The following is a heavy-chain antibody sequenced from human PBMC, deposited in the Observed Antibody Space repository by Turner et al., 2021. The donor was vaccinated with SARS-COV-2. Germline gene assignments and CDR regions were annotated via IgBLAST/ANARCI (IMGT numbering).Heavy chain of an antibody. V-gene: IGHV1-2*02. J-gene: IGHJ4*02. CDR2: INPNSGGT. Sequence: QLVQARVVEKNPGASVTVSCKASGYTFTGYYMLWVRQAPGQRLEWMRWINPNSGGTNYAKKFQGRVTMTRDTSISTACMELSRLRSDDTAVYFCARELFDLGSRWTQWGQGTLVTVSS. CDR3: ARELFDLGSRWTQ. D-gene: IGHD6-13*01. CDR1: GYTFTGYY.